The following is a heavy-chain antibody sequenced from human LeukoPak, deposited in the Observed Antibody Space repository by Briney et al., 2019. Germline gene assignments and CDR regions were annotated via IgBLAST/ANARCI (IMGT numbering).Heavy chain of an antibody. D-gene: IGHD5/OR15-5a*01. CDR2: ISGSGGST. Sequence: GGSLRLSCAASGFTFSSYAMSWVRQAPGKGLEWVSAISGSGGSTYYADSVKGRFTISRDNSQNTLYLQVNSLRAEDTAVYYCAKGLRGSKSPSNFDYWGQGTLVTVSS. V-gene: IGHV3-23*01. CDR1: GFTFSSYA. J-gene: IGHJ4*02. CDR3: AKGLRGSKSPSNFDY.